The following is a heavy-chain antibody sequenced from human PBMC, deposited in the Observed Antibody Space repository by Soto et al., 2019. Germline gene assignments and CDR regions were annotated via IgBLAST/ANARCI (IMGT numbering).Heavy chain of an antibody. CDR1: GFSLSSRGEG. D-gene: IGHD2-15*01. CDR2: IYWNDDK. V-gene: IGHV2-5*01. J-gene: IGHJ4*02. CDR3: ALERGCCGSRGV. Sequence: QITLKESGPTLVKPTQTLTLTCTFSGFSLSSRGEGVGWIRQPPGKALECLALIYWNDDKRYNPSLKSRLTITKDTSKHQVVLTMTNMDPVDTATYHCALERGCCGSRGVWGQGTLVTVSS.